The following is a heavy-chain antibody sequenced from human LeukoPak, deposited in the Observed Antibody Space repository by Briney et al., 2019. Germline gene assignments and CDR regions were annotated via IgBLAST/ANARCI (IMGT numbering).Heavy chain of an antibody. CDR2: IYYSGST. CDR3: ARDGYSSRGGYYYYYLDV. V-gene: IGHV4-59*01. Sequence: SETLSLTCTVSGGSISSYYWSWIRQPPGKGLEWIGYIYYSGSTNYNPSLKSRVTISVATSKNQYSLKLSSVTAADTAVYYCARDGYSSRGGYYYYYLDVWGKGTTVTVSS. J-gene: IGHJ6*03. D-gene: IGHD6-13*01. CDR1: GGSISSYY.